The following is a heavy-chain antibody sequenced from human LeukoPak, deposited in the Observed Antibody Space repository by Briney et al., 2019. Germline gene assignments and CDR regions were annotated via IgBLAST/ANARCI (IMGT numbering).Heavy chain of an antibody. D-gene: IGHD4-11*01. CDR1: GGTFSSYA. Sequence: SVKVSCKASGGTFSSYAIIWVRQAPGQGLEWMGGIIPIFGTANYAQKFQGRVTITTDESTSTAYMELSSLRSEDTAVYYCASTTVTTTPYYYYMDVWGKGTTVTVSS. J-gene: IGHJ6*03. V-gene: IGHV1-69*05. CDR3: ASTTVTTTPYYYYMDV. CDR2: IIPIFGTA.